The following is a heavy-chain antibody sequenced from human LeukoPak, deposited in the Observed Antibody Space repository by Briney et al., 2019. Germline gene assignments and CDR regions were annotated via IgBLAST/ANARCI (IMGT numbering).Heavy chain of an antibody. J-gene: IGHJ4*02. CDR1: GGTFSSYA. D-gene: IGHD5-18*01. CDR3: ARDGWIQLWPSRNYFDY. Sequence: GASVKVSCKASGGTFSSYAISWVRQAPGQGLEWMGGIIPIFGTANYAQKLQGRVTMTTDTSTSTAYMELRSLRSDDTAVYYCARDGWIQLWPSRNYFDYWGQGTLVTVSS. CDR2: IIPIFGTA. V-gene: IGHV1-69*05.